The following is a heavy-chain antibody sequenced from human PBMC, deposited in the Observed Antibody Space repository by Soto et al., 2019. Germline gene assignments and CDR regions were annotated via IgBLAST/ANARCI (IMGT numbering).Heavy chain of an antibody. V-gene: IGHV1-8*01. Sequence: QVQLVQSGAEVKKPGASVKVACKASGYTFTSYDSNWVRQATGQGLEWMGWMNPNSGNTGYAQKFQGRVTMTRNTSRSTAYMELSSLRYEDTAVYYCARSTNDYGDRHWGQGTLVTASS. J-gene: IGHJ4*02. CDR1: GYTFTSYD. CDR3: ARSTNDYGDRH. CDR2: MNPNSGNT. D-gene: IGHD4-17*01.